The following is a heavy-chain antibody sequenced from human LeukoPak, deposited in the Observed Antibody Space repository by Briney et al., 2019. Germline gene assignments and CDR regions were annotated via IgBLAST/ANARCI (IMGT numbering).Heavy chain of an antibody. V-gene: IGHV3-21*01. CDR3: ARDKIQYSGSYYVAYGMDV. D-gene: IGHD1-26*01. J-gene: IGHJ6*02. CDR1: GFTFSSYS. Sequence: PGGSLRLSCAASGFTFSSYSMNWVRQAPGKGLEWVSSISSSSSYIYYADSVKGRFTISRDNAKNSLYLQMNSLRAEDTAVYYCARDKIQYSGSYYVAYGMDVWGQGTTVTVSS. CDR2: ISSSSSYI.